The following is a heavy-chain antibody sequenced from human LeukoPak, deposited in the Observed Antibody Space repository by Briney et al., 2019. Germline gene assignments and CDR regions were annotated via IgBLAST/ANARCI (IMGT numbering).Heavy chain of an antibody. CDR2: IYSGGST. V-gene: IGHV3-66*01. CDR1: GFTVSSNY. J-gene: IGHJ4*02. D-gene: IGHD4-17*01. CDR3: ARATHDYGMYYFDY. Sequence: GGSLRLSCAASGFTVSSNYMSWFRQAPGKGLEWVSVIYSGGSTYYADSVKGRFTISRDNSKNTLYLQMNSLRAEDTAVYYCARATHDYGMYYFDYWGQGTLVTVSS.